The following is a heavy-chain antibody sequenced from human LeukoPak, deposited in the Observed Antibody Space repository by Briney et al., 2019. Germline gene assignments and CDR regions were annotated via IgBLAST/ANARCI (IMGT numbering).Heavy chain of an antibody. D-gene: IGHD3-3*01. Sequence: PGGSLRLSCAASGFTFSSYTMSWVRQAPGKGLEWVSAISGSGGSTYYADSVKGRFTISRDNSKNTLYLQMNSLRAEDTAVYYCAKELKPYDFWNYYYINAFDIWGQGTVVIVSS. J-gene: IGHJ3*02. CDR3: AKELKPYDFWNYYYINAFDI. CDR1: GFTFSSYT. CDR2: ISGSGGST. V-gene: IGHV3-23*01.